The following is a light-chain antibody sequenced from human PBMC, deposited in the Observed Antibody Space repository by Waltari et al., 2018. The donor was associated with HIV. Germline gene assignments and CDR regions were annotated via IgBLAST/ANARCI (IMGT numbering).Light chain of an antibody. J-gene: IGLJ2*01. CDR3: SSFTRLNSVR. CDR1: SSDVGAYNF. Sequence: QSALTQPASVSESPGQSITISCTGTSSDVGAYNFVSWYQQHPCQGPECIIFEVSSRPSGISGRFSGSTSGNTASLTISGLRAEDEADYSCSSFTRLNSVRFGGGTELTGL. V-gene: IGLV2-14*01. CDR2: EVS.